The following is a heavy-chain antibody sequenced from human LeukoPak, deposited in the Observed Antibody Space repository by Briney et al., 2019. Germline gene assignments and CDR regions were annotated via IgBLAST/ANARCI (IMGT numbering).Heavy chain of an antibody. D-gene: IGHD6-13*01. V-gene: IGHV3-53*01. CDR1: GVTVSSNY. CDR2: IYSGGST. J-gene: IGHJ6*02. Sequence: GGSLRLSCAASGVTVSSNYMNWVRQAPGKGLEWVSIIYSGGSTYYADSVKGRFTISRDNSENTLYLQMNSLRAEDTAVYYCARDVRVAAAGTASYYYYYGMDVWGQGTTVTVSS. CDR3: ARDVRVAAAGTASYYYYYGMDV.